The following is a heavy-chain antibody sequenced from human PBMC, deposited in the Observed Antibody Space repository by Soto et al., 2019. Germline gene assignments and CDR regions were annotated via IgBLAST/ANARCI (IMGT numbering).Heavy chain of an antibody. CDR1: GYTFTSYG. J-gene: IGHJ4*02. D-gene: IGHD3-3*01. V-gene: IGHV1-18*01. CDR2: ISAYNGNT. Sequence: ASVKVSCKASGYTFTSYGISWVRQAPGQGLEWMGWISAYNGNTNYAQKLQGRVTMTTDTSTSTAYIEMRSLRSYDTAVYYCARGWDDFWSGYFDYWGQGTLVTVSS. CDR3: ARGWDDFWSGYFDY.